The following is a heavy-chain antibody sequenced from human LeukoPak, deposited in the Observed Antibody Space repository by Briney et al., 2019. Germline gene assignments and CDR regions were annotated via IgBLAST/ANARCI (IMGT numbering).Heavy chain of an antibody. CDR2: IIPIFGTA. CDR3: ARDYGDYTWYFDL. CDR1: GGTFSSYA. V-gene: IGHV1-69*01. J-gene: IGHJ2*01. D-gene: IGHD4-17*01. Sequence: SVKLSCKASGGTFSSYAFSWVRQAPGQGLEWMGGIIPIFGTANYAQKFQGRVTITADESTSTAYMELSSLRSEDTAVYYCARDYGDYTWYFDLWGRGTLVTVSS.